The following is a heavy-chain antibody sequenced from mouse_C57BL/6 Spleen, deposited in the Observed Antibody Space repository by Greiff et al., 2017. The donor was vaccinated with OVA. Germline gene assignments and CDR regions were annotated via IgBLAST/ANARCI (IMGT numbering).Heavy chain of an antibody. CDR2: INTNYGTT. D-gene: IGHD1-1*01. Sequence: EVQLQQSGPELVKPGASVKISCKASGYSFTDYNMNWVKQSNGKSLEWIGVINTNYGTTSYNQKFKGKATLTVDQSSSTAYMQLNSLTSEDSAVYCCARHGSSLWYIDVWGTGTTVTVSS. J-gene: IGHJ1*03. V-gene: IGHV1-39*01. CDR1: GYSFTDYN. CDR3: ARHGSSLWYIDV.